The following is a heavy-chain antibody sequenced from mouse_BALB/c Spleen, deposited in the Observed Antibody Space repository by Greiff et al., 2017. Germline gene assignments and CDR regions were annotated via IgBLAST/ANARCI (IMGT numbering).Heavy chain of an antibody. J-gene: IGHJ3*01. D-gene: IGHD2-3*01. V-gene: IGHV1-62-2*01. Sequence: VQLQQSGAELVKPGASVKLSCKASGYTFTEYIIHWVKQRSGQGLEWIGWFYPGSGSIKYNEKFKDKATLTADKSSSTVYMELSRLTSEDSAVYFCARHEEGYDGYYAWFAYWGQGTLVTVSA. CDR2: FYPGSGSI. CDR1: GYTFTEYI. CDR3: ARHEEGYDGYYAWFAY.